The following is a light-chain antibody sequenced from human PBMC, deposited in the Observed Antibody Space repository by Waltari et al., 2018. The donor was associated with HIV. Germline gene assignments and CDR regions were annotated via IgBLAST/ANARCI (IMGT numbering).Light chain of an antibody. J-gene: IGKJ4*01. Sequence: EIVLTQSPATLSLSPGERATLSCRASQSIGNYLAWYQQKGGQPPRLLIYDASNRATGIPARFSGSGSGTDFTLTISSLEPEDFATYYCQQCSNWPLLTFGGGTKVEIK. V-gene: IGKV3-11*01. CDR1: QSIGNY. CDR2: DAS. CDR3: QQCSNWPLLT.